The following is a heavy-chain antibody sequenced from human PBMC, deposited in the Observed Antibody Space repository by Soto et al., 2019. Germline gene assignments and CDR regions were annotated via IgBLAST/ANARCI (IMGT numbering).Heavy chain of an antibody. CDR1: GCIFSDHW. CDR2: IKQDGTVK. V-gene: IGHV3-7*05. J-gene: IGHJ6*02. Sequence: EVQLLESGGGLVQPGGCLRLSCAASGCIFSDHWMSWVRQAPGKGLEWVANIKQDGTVKCYVDSVKGRFTISRDNAKNSLYLQLSSLRAEDTAVYYCVREAHDSFPSRMDVWGQGTTVTVAS. D-gene: IGHD3-22*01. CDR3: VREAHDSFPSRMDV.